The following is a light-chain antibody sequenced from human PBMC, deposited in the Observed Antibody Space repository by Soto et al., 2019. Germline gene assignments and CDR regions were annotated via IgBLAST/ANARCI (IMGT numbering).Light chain of an antibody. Sequence: EIVWRQIPRTRAVSRGRVATRGCRASQSVSNYLAWYHQKPGQAPRLLIYDVSTRATGVPARFSGSGSGTAFNLTLPTLEPDDFAVPSCQQRSAWPINFAQGTRLEIK. CDR1: QSVSNY. CDR3: QQRSAWPIN. V-gene: IGKV3-11*01. J-gene: IGKJ5*01. CDR2: DVS.